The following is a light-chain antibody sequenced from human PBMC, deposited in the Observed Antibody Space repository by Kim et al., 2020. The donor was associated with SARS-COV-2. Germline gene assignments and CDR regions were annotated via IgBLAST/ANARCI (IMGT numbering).Light chain of an antibody. CDR1: RSSIRRHF. V-gene: IGLV1-44*01. Sequence: QRVTISCSASRSSIRRHFVNWFQQLPGAAPKVFIYNDNQRPSGVPDRFSRSRSGTSASLAISGLQSEDEADYYCATWDVSLDAWVFGGGTQLTVL. J-gene: IGLJ3*02. CDR2: NDN. CDR3: ATWDVSLDAWV.